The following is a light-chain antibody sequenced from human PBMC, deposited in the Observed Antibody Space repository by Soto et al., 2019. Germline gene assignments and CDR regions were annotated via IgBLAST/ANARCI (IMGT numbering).Light chain of an antibody. J-gene: IGKJ1*01. CDR1: QSISSY. CDR3: QQYNNYPRT. Sequence: DIQMTQSPSSLSASVGDIFTITCRASQSISSYLNWYQQKPGKAPKLLIYKASSLESGVPSRFSGSGSGTEFTLTISNLQPDDFATYFCQQYNNYPRTFGQGTKV. V-gene: IGKV1-5*03. CDR2: KAS.